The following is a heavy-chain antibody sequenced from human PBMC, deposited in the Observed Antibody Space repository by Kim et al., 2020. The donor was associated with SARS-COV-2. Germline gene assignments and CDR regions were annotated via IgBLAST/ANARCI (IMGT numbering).Heavy chain of an antibody. D-gene: IGHD3-3*01. Sequence: GGSLRLSCEISGNTFTHYGMSWVRQAPGKGLEWVSHITARGERTSYADSVKGRFTISRDNSRNTLSLQMNSLRADDTAVYFCANADYQHHDFWSGNCKDYYFDYWGLGTLVIVSS. CDR2: ITARGERT. J-gene: IGHJ4*02. V-gene: IGHV3-23*01. CDR1: GNTFTHYG. CDR3: ANADYQHHDFWSGNCKDYYFDY.